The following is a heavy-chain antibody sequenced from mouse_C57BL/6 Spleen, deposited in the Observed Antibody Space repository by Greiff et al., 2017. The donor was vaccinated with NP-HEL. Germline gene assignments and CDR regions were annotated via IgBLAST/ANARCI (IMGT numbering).Heavy chain of an antibody. CDR3: ARGGVYDHWYFDV. J-gene: IGHJ1*03. CDR1: GYAFTNYL. V-gene: IGHV1-54*01. Sequence: VQLQQSGAELVRPGTSVKVSCKASGYAFTNYLIEWVKQRPGQGLEWIGVINPGSGGTNYNEKFKGKATLTADKSSSTAYMQLSSLTSEDSAVYFCARGGVYDHWYFDVWGTGTTVTVSS. CDR2: INPGSGGT. D-gene: IGHD2-3*01.